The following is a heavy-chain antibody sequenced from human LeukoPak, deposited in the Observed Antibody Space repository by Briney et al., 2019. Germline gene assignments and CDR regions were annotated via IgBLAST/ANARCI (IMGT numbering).Heavy chain of an antibody. V-gene: IGHV3-48*04. D-gene: IGHD3-16*01. CDR1: GFTFSSYS. J-gene: IGHJ4*02. CDR2: IRSSGDMI. Sequence: GGSLTLSCATSGFTFSSYSMNWVRQAPGKGLEWVSYIRSSGDMIYYADSVKGRFTISRDNAKNTLYLQMNSLRAEDTAVYYCARAGAYHFDNWGQGTLVTVSS. CDR3: ARAGAYHFDN.